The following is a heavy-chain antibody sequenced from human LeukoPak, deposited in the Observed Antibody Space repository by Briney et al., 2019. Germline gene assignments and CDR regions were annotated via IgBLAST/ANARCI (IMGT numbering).Heavy chain of an antibody. Sequence: ASVKVSCKASGYTFTGYYMHWVRQAPGQGLEWMGWINPNGGGTNYAQKFQGWVTMTRDTSISTAYMELSRLRSDDTAVYYCARSFGSGSYPEDYFDYWGQGTLVTVSS. D-gene: IGHD3-10*01. CDR2: INPNGGGT. CDR3: ARSFGSGSYPEDYFDY. V-gene: IGHV1-2*04. CDR1: GYTFTGYY. J-gene: IGHJ4*02.